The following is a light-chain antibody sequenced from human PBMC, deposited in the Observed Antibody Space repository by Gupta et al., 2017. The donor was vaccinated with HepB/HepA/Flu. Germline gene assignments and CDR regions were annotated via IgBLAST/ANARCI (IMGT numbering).Light chain of an antibody. Sequence: QSVLPPPPSVSGAPGQRVTISCTGSSSNIGAGYDVHWYQQLPRTAPKLLIYGNSNRPSGVPDRFSGSKSGTSASLAITGLQAEDEADYYCQSYDSSLSGYVFGTGTKVTVL. CDR3: QSYDSSLSGYV. J-gene: IGLJ1*01. CDR2: GNS. V-gene: IGLV1-40*01. CDR1: SSNIGAGYD.